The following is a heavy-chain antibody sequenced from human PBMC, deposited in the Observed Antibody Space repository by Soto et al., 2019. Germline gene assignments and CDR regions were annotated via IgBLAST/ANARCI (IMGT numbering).Heavy chain of an antibody. CDR3: AKIGTYLRMEV. D-gene: IGHD3-10*01. CDR2: ISSGSGTT. J-gene: IGHJ6*02. Sequence: EVQLVESGGGLVQPGGSLILSCAVYGFTFSSYSMNWVRQAPGKGLEWVAYISSGSGTTYYAASVKGRFSISRDNANNSLYLQRNSLRVEHTAVYYCAKIGTYLRMEVWGQGNKVTVSS. CDR1: GFTFSSYS. V-gene: IGHV3-48*01.